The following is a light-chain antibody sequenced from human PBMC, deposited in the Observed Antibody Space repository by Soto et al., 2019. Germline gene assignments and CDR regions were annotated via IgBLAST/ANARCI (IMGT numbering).Light chain of an antibody. V-gene: IGKV3-20*01. CDR3: NQYGTSHDWERWS. CDR1: QSISSSN. CDR2: GAS. Sequence: EIVLTQSPATLSSSPGERATLSCRASQSISSSNVAWYQHKPSRAPRLLNYGASSRATGIPDRFRGNGSGTGFTLTISSMEPEQFAVYYCNQYGTSHDWERWSFGQGTKVEV. J-gene: IGKJ1*01.